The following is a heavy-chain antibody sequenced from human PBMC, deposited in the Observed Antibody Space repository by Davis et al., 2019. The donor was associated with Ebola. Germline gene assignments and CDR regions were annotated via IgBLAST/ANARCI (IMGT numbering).Heavy chain of an antibody. CDR1: GYSFTSYW. CDR2: IDPSDSYT. Sequence: GESLKISCKGSGYSFTSYWISWVRQMPGKGLEWMGRIDPSDSYTNYSPSFQGHVTISADKSISTAYLQWSSLKASDTAMYYCARHHISHIEYSSSSGVDYWGQGTLVTVSS. CDR3: ARHHISHIEYSSSSGVDY. J-gene: IGHJ4*02. V-gene: IGHV5-10-1*01. D-gene: IGHD6-6*01.